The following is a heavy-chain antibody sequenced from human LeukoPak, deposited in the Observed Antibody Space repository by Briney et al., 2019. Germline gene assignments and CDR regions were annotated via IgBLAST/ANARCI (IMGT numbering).Heavy chain of an antibody. CDR2: ISGSGGST. J-gene: IGHJ3*02. D-gene: IGHD4-17*01. V-gene: IGHV3-23*01. Sequence: GGSLRLSCAASGFTFSSYAMSWVRQAPGKGLEWVSAISGSGGSTYYADSVRGRFTISRDNSKNTLYLQMNSLRAEDTAVYYCAKLYGDTVAFDIWGQGTMVTVSS. CDR1: GFTFSSYA. CDR3: AKLYGDTVAFDI.